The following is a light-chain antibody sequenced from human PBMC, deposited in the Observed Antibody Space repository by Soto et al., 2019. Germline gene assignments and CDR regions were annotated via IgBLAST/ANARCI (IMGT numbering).Light chain of an antibody. Sequence: EIVMTQSPATLSVSPGERATISCRASQSVSSNLAWYQQKPGQVPRLLIYGASTRATGIPARFSGSGSGTEFTLNISSLQSEDFAVYYCQQYNNWPRTFGPGTKVDIK. V-gene: IGKV3-15*01. CDR2: GAS. CDR3: QQYNNWPRT. CDR1: QSVSSN. J-gene: IGKJ3*01.